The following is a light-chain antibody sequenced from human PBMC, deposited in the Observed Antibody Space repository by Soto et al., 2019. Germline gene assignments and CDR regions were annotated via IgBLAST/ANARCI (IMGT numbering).Light chain of an antibody. CDR1: SSNIGSHT. Sequence: QSVLTQPASASGTPGQTIAISCSGGSSNIGSHTVNWYQQLPGTAPRLLIYSNTQRPSGVPSRFSGSKSGTSASLAITGLQSEYEGDYYCAAWDDSRNGVVFGGGTKVTVL. CDR3: AAWDDSRNGVV. CDR2: SNT. J-gene: IGLJ2*01. V-gene: IGLV1-44*01.